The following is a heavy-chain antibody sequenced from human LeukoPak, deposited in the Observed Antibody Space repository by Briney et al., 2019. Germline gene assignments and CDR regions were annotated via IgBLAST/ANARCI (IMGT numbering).Heavy chain of an antibody. D-gene: IGHD6-13*01. CDR1: GYTFTGYY. J-gene: IGHJ4*02. V-gene: IGHV1-2*02. CDR3: VRDRIASAGTGG. Sequence: ASVKVSCKASGYTFTGYYMPWVRQAPGQGLEWMGWINPNSGGTNYAQKFQGRVTMTRDTSISTAYMELSSLKSDDTAVYYCVRDRIASAGTGGWGQGTLVTVSS. CDR2: INPNSGGT.